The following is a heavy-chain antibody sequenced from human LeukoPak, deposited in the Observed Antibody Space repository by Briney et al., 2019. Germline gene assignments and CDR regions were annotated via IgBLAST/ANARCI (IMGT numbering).Heavy chain of an antibody. J-gene: IGHJ3*02. Sequence: AGGSLRLSCAASGFTFDDYGMSWVRQAPGKGLEWVSGINWNGGSTGYADSVKGRFTISRDNAKNSLYLQMNSLRAEDTALYYCARVNYYDSSGYYRAAFDIWGQGTMVTVSS. V-gene: IGHV3-20*04. CDR1: GFTFDDYG. CDR3: ARVNYYDSSGYYRAAFDI. D-gene: IGHD3-22*01. CDR2: INWNGGST.